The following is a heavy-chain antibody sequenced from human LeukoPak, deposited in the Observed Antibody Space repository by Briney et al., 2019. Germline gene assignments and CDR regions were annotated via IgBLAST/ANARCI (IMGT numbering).Heavy chain of an antibody. CDR2: ISSSSSYI. D-gene: IGHD6-13*01. CDR1: GFTFSSYS. Sequence: GGSLRLSCAASGFTFSSYSMNWVRQAPGKGLEWVSSISSSSSYIYYADSVKGRFTISRDNAKNSLYLQMNSLRAEDTAVYYCARGHQQQLPNYWGQGTLVTVSS. V-gene: IGHV3-21*01. CDR3: ARGHQQQLPNY. J-gene: IGHJ4*02.